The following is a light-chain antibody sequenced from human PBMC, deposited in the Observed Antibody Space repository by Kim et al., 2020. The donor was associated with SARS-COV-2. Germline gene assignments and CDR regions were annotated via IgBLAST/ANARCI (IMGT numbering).Light chain of an antibody. CDR2: DAS. CDR1: QSVSSY. CDR3: QRRSNWPPIT. J-gene: IGKJ4*01. V-gene: IGKV3-11*01. Sequence: EIVLTQSPATLSLSPGERATLSCRASQSVSSYLAWYQQKPGQAPRLLIYDASNRATGIPARFSGSGSGTDFTLTISSLEPEDFAVYYCQRRSNWPPITFGGGTKLVI.